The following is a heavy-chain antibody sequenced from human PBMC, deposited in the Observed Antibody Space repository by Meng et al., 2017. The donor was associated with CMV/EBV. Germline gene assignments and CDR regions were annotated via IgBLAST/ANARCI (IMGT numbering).Heavy chain of an antibody. CDR3: ASPPFYCSSTTFPPWGDS. CDR2: ISGSGGST. V-gene: IGHV3-23*01. J-gene: IGHJ4*02. Sequence: FTFSSYAMSWVRQAPGKGLEWVSAISGSGGSTYYADSVKGRFTISRDHSNNTLYLQMNSLRAEDTAVYSCASPPFYCSSTTFPPWGDSWGQGTLVTVSS. D-gene: IGHD2-2*01. CDR1: FTFSSYA.